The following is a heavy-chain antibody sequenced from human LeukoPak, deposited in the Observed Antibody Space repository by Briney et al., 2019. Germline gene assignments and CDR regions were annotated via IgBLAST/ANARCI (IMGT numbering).Heavy chain of an antibody. V-gene: IGHV3-7*01. CDR1: GFTFISYW. CDR2: INQDGSEE. J-gene: IGHJ4*02. Sequence: GGSLRLSCAASGFTFISYWMTWVRQAPGKGLEWVASINQDGSEEFYVDSMKGRVTISRDYAKNSLYLQINNLRTEDTAVYYCARFGPGRDLSYLDYWGQGTLVTVSS. D-gene: IGHD3-10*01. CDR3: ARFGPGRDLSYLDY.